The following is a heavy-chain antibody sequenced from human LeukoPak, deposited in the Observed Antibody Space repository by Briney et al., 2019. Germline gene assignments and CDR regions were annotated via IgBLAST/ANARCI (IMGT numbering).Heavy chain of an antibody. CDR3: ARHNRGDCSSSSCFSDS. V-gene: IGHV4-34*01. J-gene: IGHJ4*02. CDR1: GGSFSAYY. D-gene: IGHD2-2*01. Sequence: SETLSLTCAVYGGSFSAYYWSWIRQPPGKGLEWIGEINHSGSTNYNPSLKSRVTISVDTSKNQFSLKLSSVTAADTAVYYCARHNRGDCSSSSCFSDSWGQGTLVTVSS. CDR2: INHSGST.